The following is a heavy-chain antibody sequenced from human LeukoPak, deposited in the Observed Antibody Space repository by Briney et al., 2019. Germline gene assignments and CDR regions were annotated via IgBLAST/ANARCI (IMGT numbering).Heavy chain of an antibody. J-gene: IGHJ6*04. CDR2: ISGSGGST. Sequence: GGTLRLSCAASGFTFSSYGMSWVRQAPGKGLEWVSAISGSGGSTYYADSVKGRFTISRDNSKNTLYLQMNSLRAEDTAVYYCAKAWHGDYYGSGSYYSLDVWGKGTTVTISS. CDR1: GFTFSSYG. V-gene: IGHV3-23*01. CDR3: AKAWHGDYYGSGSYYSLDV. D-gene: IGHD3-10*01.